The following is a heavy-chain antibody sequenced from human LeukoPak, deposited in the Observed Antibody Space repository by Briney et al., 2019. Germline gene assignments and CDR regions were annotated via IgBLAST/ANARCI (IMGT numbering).Heavy chain of an antibody. D-gene: IGHD4-17*01. V-gene: IGHV1-18*01. J-gene: IGHJ3*02. CDR2: ISAYNGHT. CDR1: GHTFTSYG. CDR3: ATEYPTVTTRGGDYPESTAFDI. Sequence: ASVNVSCKASGHTFTSYGISWVRQAPGQGLEWMGWISAYNGHTNYAQKLQGRVTMTTDTSTSTAYMELSSLRSEDTAVYYCATEYPTVTTRGGDYPESTAFDIWGQGTMVTVSS.